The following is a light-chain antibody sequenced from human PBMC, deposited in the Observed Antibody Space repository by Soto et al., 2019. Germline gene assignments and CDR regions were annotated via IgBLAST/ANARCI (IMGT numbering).Light chain of an antibody. CDR3: QQYNSYSYT. Sequence: DIQMTQSPSTLSASVGDRVTITCRASQSISSWLAWYQQKPGKAPKPLICDASSLESGVPSRFSGSGSGTEFTLTISSLQPDDFATYYCQQYNSYSYTFGQGTKVDIK. J-gene: IGKJ2*01. CDR2: DAS. V-gene: IGKV1-5*01. CDR1: QSISSW.